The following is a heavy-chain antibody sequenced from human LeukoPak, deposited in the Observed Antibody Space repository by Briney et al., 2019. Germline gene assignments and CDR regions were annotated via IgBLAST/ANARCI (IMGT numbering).Heavy chain of an antibody. CDR2: IYSGGST. Sequence: GGSLRLSCAASGFTVSSNYMSWVRQAPGKGLEWVSFIYSGGSTYYADSVKGRFTISRDNSKNTLYLKMNSPRAEDTAVYYCATGTVIAPDIWGTGTTVTVSS. D-gene: IGHD3-22*01. V-gene: IGHV3-66*02. J-gene: IGHJ6*03. CDR3: ATGTVIAPDI. CDR1: GFTVSSNY.